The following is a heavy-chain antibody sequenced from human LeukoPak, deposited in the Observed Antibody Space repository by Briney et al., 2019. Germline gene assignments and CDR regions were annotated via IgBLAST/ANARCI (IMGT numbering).Heavy chain of an antibody. CDR3: ARRRRIGGVGTDAFDI. V-gene: IGHV4-59*08. Sequence: PSETLFLTCTVSGGSISSYYWSWIRQPPGKGLEWIGYIYYSESTNYNPSLKSRVTISVDTSKNQFSLKLSSVTAADTAVYYCARRRRIGGVGTDAFDIWGQGTMVTVSS. D-gene: IGHD6-13*01. CDR2: IYYSEST. J-gene: IGHJ3*02. CDR1: GGSISSYY.